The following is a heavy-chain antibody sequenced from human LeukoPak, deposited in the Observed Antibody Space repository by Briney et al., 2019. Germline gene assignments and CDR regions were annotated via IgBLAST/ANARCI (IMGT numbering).Heavy chain of an antibody. CDR3: ARVSCSCGTCYANFDH. CDR2: ISAYNGNT. D-gene: IGHD2-15*01. CDR1: GYTFTSYD. Sequence: GASVKVSCKASGYTFTSYDINWVRQAPGQGLEWMGWISAYNGNTNYAQNLQGRVTMTTDTSTSTAYMELRSLRSDDTAVYYCARVSCSCGTCYANFDHWGQGTLVTVSS. V-gene: IGHV1-18*01. J-gene: IGHJ4*02.